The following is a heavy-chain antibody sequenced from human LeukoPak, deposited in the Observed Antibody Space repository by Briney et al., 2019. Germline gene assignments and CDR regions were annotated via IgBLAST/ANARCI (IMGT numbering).Heavy chain of an antibody. CDR1: GFTFSSYA. CDR3: AKMRGQYYHSYYMDA. CDR2: ISGSGGST. J-gene: IGHJ6*03. V-gene: IGHV3-23*01. Sequence: QTGGSLRLSCAASGFTFSSYAMSWVRQAPGKGLEWVSAISGSGGSTYYADSVKGRFTVSRDNSKSTLYLQMNSLTAEDTAVYYCAKMRGQYYHSYYMDAWGKGTTVTVSS.